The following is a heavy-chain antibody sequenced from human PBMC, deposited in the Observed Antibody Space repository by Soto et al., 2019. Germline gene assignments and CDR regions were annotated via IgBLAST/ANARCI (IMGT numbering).Heavy chain of an antibody. Sequence: QVQLVQSGDEVKKPGSSVKVSCKASGGTFSSYVINWVRQAPGQGLEWMGGIIPTFGTPNYAQKFQGRVTITADGSTSTAYMELSSLRSEDTAVYYCARDVSEYNFSAAYWGQGTLVTVSS. J-gene: IGHJ4*02. CDR2: IIPTFGTP. CDR3: ARDVSEYNFSAAY. V-gene: IGHV1-69*01. D-gene: IGHD1-20*01. CDR1: GGTFSSYV.